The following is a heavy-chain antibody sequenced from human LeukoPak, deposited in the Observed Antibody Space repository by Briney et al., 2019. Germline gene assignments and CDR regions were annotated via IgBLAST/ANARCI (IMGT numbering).Heavy chain of an antibody. CDR3: ARGLYAFWSGYYYYYYYYMDV. CDR2: MNPNSGNT. D-gene: IGHD3-3*01. Sequence: GASVKVSCKASGYTFTSYDINWVRQATGQGLEWMGWMNPNSGNTGYAQKFQGRVTMTRNTSISTAYMELSSLRSEDTAVYYCARGLYAFWSGYYYYYYYYMDVWGKGTTVTVSS. CDR1: GYTFTSYD. V-gene: IGHV1-8*01. J-gene: IGHJ6*03.